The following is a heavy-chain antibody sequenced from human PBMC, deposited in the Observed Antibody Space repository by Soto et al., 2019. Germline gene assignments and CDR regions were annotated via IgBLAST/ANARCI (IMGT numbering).Heavy chain of an antibody. J-gene: IGHJ4*02. CDR3: ARDHCSGGSCYPAN. CDR2: ISSGGTL. Sequence: GGSLRLSCAASGLNVGTNYMTWVRQAPGTGLEWVSVISSGGTLYCAASVKGRYTISRDNSKNTLYLQMNSLRAEDTAVYYCARDHCSGGSCYPANWGQGTLVTVSS. CDR1: GLNVGTNY. D-gene: IGHD2-15*01. V-gene: IGHV3-66*01.